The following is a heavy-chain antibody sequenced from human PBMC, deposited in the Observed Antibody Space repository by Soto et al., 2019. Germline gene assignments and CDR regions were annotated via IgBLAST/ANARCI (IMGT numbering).Heavy chain of an antibody. D-gene: IGHD2-15*01. V-gene: IGHV1-24*01. CDR2: FDPEDGET. CDR1: GYTLTELS. J-gene: IGHJ6*02. Sequence: QVQLVQSGAEVKKPGASVKVSCKVSGYTLTELSMHWVRQAPGKGLEWMGGFDPEDGETIYAQKFQGRVTMTEDTSTDTAYMELSSLRSEDTAVYYCATAGYCSGGSCYHHDYYYYGMDVWGQGTTVTVSS. CDR3: ATAGYCSGGSCYHHDYYYYGMDV.